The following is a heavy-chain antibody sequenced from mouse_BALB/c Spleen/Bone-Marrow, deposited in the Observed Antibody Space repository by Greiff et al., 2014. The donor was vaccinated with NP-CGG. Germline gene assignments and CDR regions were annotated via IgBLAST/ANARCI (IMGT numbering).Heavy chain of an antibody. CDR1: GDSITSGY. Sequence: EVMLVESGPSLVKPSQTLSLTCSVTGDSITSGYWNWIRKFPGNKLEYMGYISYNGNTYYNPSLKSRISITRDTSKNQYYLQLKSVTTEDTATYYCAIYDGYLFPYWGQGTLVTVSA. V-gene: IGHV3-8*02. CDR3: AIYDGYLFPY. D-gene: IGHD2-3*01. J-gene: IGHJ3*01. CDR2: ISYNGNT.